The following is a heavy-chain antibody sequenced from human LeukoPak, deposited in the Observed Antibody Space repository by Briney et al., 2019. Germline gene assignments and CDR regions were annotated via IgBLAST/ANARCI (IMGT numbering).Heavy chain of an antibody. Sequence: PGGSLRLSCAGSGFTFSDFWMTWVRQTPGKGLEWVANIKEDGTEKNLVDSVKGRFTISRDNAKNSLYLQMNSLRAEDTAFYYCAKGLGKSSGWATLDYWGQGTLVTVSS. CDR3: AKGLGKSSGWATLDY. CDR1: GFTFSDFW. CDR2: IKEDGTEK. D-gene: IGHD6-19*01. J-gene: IGHJ4*02. V-gene: IGHV3-7*03.